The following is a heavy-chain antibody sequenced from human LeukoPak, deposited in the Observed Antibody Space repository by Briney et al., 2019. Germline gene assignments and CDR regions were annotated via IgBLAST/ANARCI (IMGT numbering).Heavy chain of an antibody. Sequence: SETLSLTCAVSGYSISSGYYWGWIRQPPGKGLEWIGSIYHSGSTYYNPSLKSRVTISVDTSKNQFSLKQSSVTAADTAVYYCAREYDYGGNVNDYWGQGTLVTVSS. J-gene: IGHJ4*02. CDR3: AREYDYGGNVNDY. D-gene: IGHD4-23*01. CDR1: GYSISSGYY. V-gene: IGHV4-38-2*02. CDR2: IYHSGST.